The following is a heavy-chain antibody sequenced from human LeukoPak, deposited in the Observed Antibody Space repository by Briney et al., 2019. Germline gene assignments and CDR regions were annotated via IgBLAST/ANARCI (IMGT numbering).Heavy chain of an antibody. D-gene: IGHD2-2*01. V-gene: IGHV4-34*01. CDR3: ARGPSRYCSSTSCRMGYFDL. J-gene: IGHJ2*01. CDR2: INHSGST. Sequence: SETLSLTCAVYGGSFSGYYWSWIRQPPGKGLEWIGEINHSGSTNYNPSLKRRVTISVDTSKNQFSLKLSSVTAADTAVYYCARGPSRYCSSTSCRMGYFDLWGRGTLVTVSS. CDR1: GGSFSGYY.